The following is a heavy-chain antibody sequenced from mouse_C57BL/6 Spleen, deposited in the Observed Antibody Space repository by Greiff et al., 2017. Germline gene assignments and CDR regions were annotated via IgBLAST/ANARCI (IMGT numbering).Heavy chain of an antibody. V-gene: IGHV2-6-1*01. CDR2: IWSDGST. Sequence: VMLVESGPGLVAPSQSLSISCTASGFSLTSYGVHWVRQPPGKGLEWLVVIWSDGSTTENSALKSRLSISKDNSKHHVFLKMNSLQTEDTARYYCARHAGTGPMDYWGQGTSVTVSS. J-gene: IGHJ4*01. CDR3: ARHAGTGPMDY. D-gene: IGHD4-1*01. CDR1: GFSLTSYG.